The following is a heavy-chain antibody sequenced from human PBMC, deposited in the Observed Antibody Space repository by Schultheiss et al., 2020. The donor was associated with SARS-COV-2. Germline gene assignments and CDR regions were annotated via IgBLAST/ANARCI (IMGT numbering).Heavy chain of an antibody. V-gene: IGHV3-74*01. CDR3: AKGQFSSGWWGDYYYYGMDV. CDR1: GFTFSNYW. CDR2: INSDGSST. Sequence: GESLKISCAASGFTFSNYWMHWVRQAPGKGLVWVSRINSDGSSTTYADSVKGRFTISRDNSKNTLYLQMNSLRAEDTAVYYCAKGQFSSGWWGDYYYYGMDVWGQGTTVTVSS. J-gene: IGHJ6*02. D-gene: IGHD6-19*01.